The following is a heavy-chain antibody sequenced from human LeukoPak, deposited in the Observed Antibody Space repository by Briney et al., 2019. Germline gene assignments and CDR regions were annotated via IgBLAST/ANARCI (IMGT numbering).Heavy chain of an antibody. Sequence: GGSLRLSCAASGFTFSNYNMNWVRQPPGKGLEWVSSISSSSSYMYYEDPVKGRFTISRDNAKNSLYLQMSILGADDTAVYYCTRTCVSAICYSGRYGMDVWGQGTTVTVSS. J-gene: IGHJ6*02. CDR1: GFTFSNYN. CDR2: ISSSSSYM. D-gene: IGHD2-2*02. V-gene: IGHV3-21*01. CDR3: TRTCVSAICYSGRYGMDV.